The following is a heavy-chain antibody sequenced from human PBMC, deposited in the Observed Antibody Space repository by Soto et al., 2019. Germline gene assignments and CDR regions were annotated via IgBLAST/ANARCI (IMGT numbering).Heavy chain of an antibody. J-gene: IGHJ6*01. D-gene: IGHD3-10*01. V-gene: IGHV4-34*01. CDR1: DGSFSGYY. CDR3: ARVGGWLLWLAELWDYSYCMDV. Sequence: NPSETLSLTCAVYDGSFSGYYRTWIRQPPGKGLEWIGEINHSGSTNYNPSLKSRVTISVDTSKNQFSLKLSSVTAADTAVYYCARVGGWLLWLAELWDYSYCMDVCGQRTVVT. CDR2: INHSGST.